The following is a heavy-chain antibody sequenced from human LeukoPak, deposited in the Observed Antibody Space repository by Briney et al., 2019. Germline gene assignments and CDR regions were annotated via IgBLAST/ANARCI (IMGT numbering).Heavy chain of an antibody. CDR2: ISSSSSYI. V-gene: IGHV3-21*01. D-gene: IGHD2-2*01. CDR1: GFTFSSYS. J-gene: IGHJ4*02. Sequence: GGSLRLSCAASGFTFSSYSMNWVRQAPGKGLEWVSSISSSSSYIYYADSVKGRFTISRDNAKNSLYLQMNSLRAEDTAVYYCARDMARGLVPAANDYWGQGTLATVSS. CDR3: ARDMARGLVPAANDY.